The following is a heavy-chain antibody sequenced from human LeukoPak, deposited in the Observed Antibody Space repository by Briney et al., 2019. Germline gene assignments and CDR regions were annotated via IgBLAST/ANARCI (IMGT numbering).Heavy chain of an antibody. CDR3: AREGIGNAFDI. V-gene: IGHV4-59*01. J-gene: IGHJ3*02. D-gene: IGHD6-13*01. Sequence: SETLSLTCTVSGGSISSYYWSWIRQPPGKGLEWIGYIYYSGSTNYNPSLKSRVTISVDTSKNQFSLKLSSVTAADTVVYYCAREGIGNAFDIWGQGTMVTVSS. CDR2: IYYSGST. CDR1: GGSISSYY.